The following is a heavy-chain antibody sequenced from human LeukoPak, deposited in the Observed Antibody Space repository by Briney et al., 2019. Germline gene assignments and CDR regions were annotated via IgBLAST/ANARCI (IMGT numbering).Heavy chain of an antibody. J-gene: IGHJ4*02. CDR3: ARDREPASFDY. V-gene: IGHV3-21*01. Sequence: PGGSLRLSCAASGFTFSSYSMNWVRQAPGKGLEWVSSISSSSSYICYADSVKGRFTISRDNAKNSLYLQMNSLRAEDTVVYYCARDREPASFDYWGQGTLVTVSS. D-gene: IGHD1-14*01. CDR1: GFTFSSYS. CDR2: ISSSSSYI.